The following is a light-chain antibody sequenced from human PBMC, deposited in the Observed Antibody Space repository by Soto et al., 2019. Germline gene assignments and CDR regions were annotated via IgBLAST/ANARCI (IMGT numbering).Light chain of an antibody. CDR2: DTS. Sequence: DIQMTQSPSSVSASVGDRVTITCRASQGIDTWLAWFQQKPGEAPRLLVYDTSSLQSGVPSRFSGSRSETLFTLTISSLQPEDFATYFCQQANSFPFTFGPGTKVDIK. V-gene: IGKV1D-12*01. J-gene: IGKJ3*01. CDR1: QGIDTW. CDR3: QQANSFPFT.